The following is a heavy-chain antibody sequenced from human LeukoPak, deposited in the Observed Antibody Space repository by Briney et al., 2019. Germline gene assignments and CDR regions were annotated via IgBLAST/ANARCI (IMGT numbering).Heavy chain of an antibody. J-gene: IGHJ4*02. CDR2: ISYDGSNK. CDR1: GFTFSSYG. Sequence: GGSLRLSCAASGFTFSSYGMHWVRQAPGKGLEWVAVISYDGSNKYYADSVKGRFTISRDNSKNTLYLQMNSLRAEDTAVYYCAKGEGAEDYWGQGTLVTVSS. D-gene: IGHD1-26*01. V-gene: IGHV3-30*18. CDR3: AKGEGAEDY.